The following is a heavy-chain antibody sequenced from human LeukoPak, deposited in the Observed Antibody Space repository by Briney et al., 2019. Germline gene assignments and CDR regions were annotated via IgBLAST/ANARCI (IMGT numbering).Heavy chain of an antibody. Sequence: SETLSLTCTVSAGAISSSSYYWGWIRQPPGKGLEWIGSIYYSGSTHYNPSLKSRVTISVDTSKNQFSLKLSSVTAADTAVYYCASSGYAFYYMDVWGKGTTVTISS. CDR2: IYYSGST. J-gene: IGHJ6*03. CDR3: ASSGYAFYYMDV. D-gene: IGHD5-12*01. CDR1: AGAISSSSYY. V-gene: IGHV4-39*07.